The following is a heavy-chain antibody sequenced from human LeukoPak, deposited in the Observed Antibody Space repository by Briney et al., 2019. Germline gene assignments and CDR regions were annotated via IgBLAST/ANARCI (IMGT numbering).Heavy chain of an antibody. CDR3: ARGPIQYQLLKSYYYYYYMDV. Sequence: ASVKVSCKASGYTFTGYYMHWVRQAPGQGLEWMGWINPNSGGTNYAQKFQGRVTMTRDTSISTAYMELSRLRSDDTAVYYCARGPIQYQLLKSYYYYYYMDVWGKGTTVTVSS. V-gene: IGHV1-2*02. J-gene: IGHJ6*03. D-gene: IGHD2-2*01. CDR2: INPNSGGT. CDR1: GYTFTGYY.